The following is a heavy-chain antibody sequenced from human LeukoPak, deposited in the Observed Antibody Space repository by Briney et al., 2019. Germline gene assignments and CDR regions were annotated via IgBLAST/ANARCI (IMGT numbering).Heavy chain of an antibody. CDR3: AKDFEWIPLWSGSFGTDV. V-gene: IGHV3-23*01. D-gene: IGHD5-18*01. Sequence: GGSLRLSCAASGFAFGGSAMDSVRQAPGKGVGWVSAISGVDGTTHYADSVKGRFTISRDDSKNTLYLQMSSLRVEDTAIYYCAKDFEWIPLWSGSFGTDVWGPGTTVTVSS. CDR2: ISGVDGTT. CDR1: GFAFGGSA. J-gene: IGHJ6*02.